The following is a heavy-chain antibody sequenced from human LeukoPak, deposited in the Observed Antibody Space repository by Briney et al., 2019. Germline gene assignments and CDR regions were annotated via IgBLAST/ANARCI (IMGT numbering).Heavy chain of an antibody. CDR3: ARFGAYYYDSSGYYKNWYFDL. J-gene: IGHJ2*01. CDR2: IYSGGST. Sequence: PGGSLRLSCAASGFTVSSNYMSWVRQAPGKGLEWVSVIYSGGSTYYADSVKGRFTISRDNSKNTLYLQMNSLRAEDTAVYYCARFGAYYYDSSGYYKNWYFDLWGRGTLVTVSS. D-gene: IGHD3-22*01. CDR1: GFTVSSNY. V-gene: IGHV3-53*01.